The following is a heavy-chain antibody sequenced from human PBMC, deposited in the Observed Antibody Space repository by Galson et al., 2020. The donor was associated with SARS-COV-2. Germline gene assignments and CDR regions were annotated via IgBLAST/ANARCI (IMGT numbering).Heavy chain of an antibody. J-gene: IGHJ4*02. Sequence: SQTLSLTCTVSGGSISSYYWSWIRQPPGKGLEWIGYIYYSGSTNYNPSPKSRVTISVDTPKNQFSLKLSSVTAADTAVYYCAREAPEWNYDILTGPFGGYYFDYWGQGTLVTVSS. CDR1: GGSISSYY. CDR3: AREAPEWNYDILTGPFGGYYFDY. V-gene: IGHV4-59*13. CDR2: IYYSGST. D-gene: IGHD3-9*01.